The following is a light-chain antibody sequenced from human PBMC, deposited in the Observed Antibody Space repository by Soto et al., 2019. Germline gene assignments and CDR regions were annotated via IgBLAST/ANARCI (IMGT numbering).Light chain of an antibody. CDR2: GAS. CDR3: QQYGSSPKT. J-gene: IGKJ1*01. Sequence: EIVLTQSPGTLSLSPGERATLSCRASQSVSSSYLAWYQQKPGQAPRLLIYGASSRATGIPDRFSGSGSGTDFLLTISRLEPEDFAVYYCQQYGSSPKTFGKGTKV. V-gene: IGKV3-20*01. CDR1: QSVSSSY.